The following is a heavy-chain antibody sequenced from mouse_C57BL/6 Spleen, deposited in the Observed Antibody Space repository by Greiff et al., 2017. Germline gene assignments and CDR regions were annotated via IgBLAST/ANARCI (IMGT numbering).Heavy chain of an antibody. D-gene: IGHD1-1*01. Sequence: EVKLVEPGAGLVKPGGSLKLSCAASGFTFSSYAMSWVRQTPERRLEWVAYISSGGDYIYYADTVKGRITISRDNDRNTLYLQMISLKSEDTAMYYYTRITTVPYFDYWGQGTTLTVSS. J-gene: IGHJ2*01. CDR2: ISSGGDYI. CDR1: GFTFSSYA. CDR3: TRITTVPYFDY. V-gene: IGHV5-9-1*02.